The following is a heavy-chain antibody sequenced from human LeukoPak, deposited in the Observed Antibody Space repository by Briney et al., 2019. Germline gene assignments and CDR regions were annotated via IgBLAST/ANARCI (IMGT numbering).Heavy chain of an antibody. V-gene: IGHV1-2*02. Sequence: GASVTVSCTASGYTFTGYYMHWVRQAPGQGLEWMGWINPNSGGTNYAQKFQGRVTMTRDTSIRTAYMELSRLRSDDTAVYYCARDGKYSSERFDYWGQGTLVTVSS. CDR3: ARDGKYSSERFDY. CDR2: INPNSGGT. D-gene: IGHD6-19*01. CDR1: GYTFTGYY. J-gene: IGHJ4*02.